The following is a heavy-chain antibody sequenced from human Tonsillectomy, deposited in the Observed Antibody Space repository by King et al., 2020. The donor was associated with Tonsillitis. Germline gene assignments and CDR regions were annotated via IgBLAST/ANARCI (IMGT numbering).Heavy chain of an antibody. CDR1: GESFIAYY. V-gene: IGHV4-34*01. J-gene: IGHJ4*02. Sequence: VQLQQWGAGLLKPSETLSLTCAVYGESFIAYYWSWIRQTPGKGLEWIGKVNHSGSTNYNPSLTSRVTISVDTSKNQFSLKLSSVTAADTAVYYCASPKSMGYWGQGTLVIVSS. CDR2: VNHSGST. CDR3: ASPKSMGY.